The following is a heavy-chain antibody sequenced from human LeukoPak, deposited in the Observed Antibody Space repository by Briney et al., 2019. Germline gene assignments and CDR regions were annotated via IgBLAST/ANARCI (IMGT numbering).Heavy chain of an antibody. D-gene: IGHD3-9*01. Sequence: ASVKVSCKASGYTFTSYDINWVRQATGQGLEWMGWMNPNSGNTGYAQKFQGRVTMTRNTSISTAYMELSSLRSEDTAVYYCARNVLRYFDWFRTTEENWFDPWGQGTLVTVSS. J-gene: IGHJ5*02. CDR3: ARNVLRYFDWFRTTEENWFDP. CDR1: GYTFTSYD. V-gene: IGHV1-8*01. CDR2: MNPNSGNT.